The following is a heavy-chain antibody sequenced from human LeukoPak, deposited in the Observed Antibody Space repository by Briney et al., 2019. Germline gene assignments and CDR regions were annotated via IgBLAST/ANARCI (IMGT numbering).Heavy chain of an antibody. J-gene: IGHJ4*02. CDR1: GGSISSGDYY. V-gene: IGHV4-30-4*01. CDR3: ARSIYASGWPDY. D-gene: IGHD6-19*01. Sequence: SQTLSLTCTVSGGSISSGDYYWSWIRQPPGKGLEWIGYIYYSGSTYYNPSLKSRVTISVDTSKNQFSLKLSSVTAADTAVYYCARSIYASGWPDYWGQGTLVTVSS. CDR2: IYYSGST.